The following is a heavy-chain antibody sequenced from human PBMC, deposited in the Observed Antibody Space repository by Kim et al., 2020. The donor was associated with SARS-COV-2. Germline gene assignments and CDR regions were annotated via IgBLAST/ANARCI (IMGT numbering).Heavy chain of an antibody. CDR2: ISSSGSTI. D-gene: IGHD3-16*02. Sequence: GGSLRLSCAASGFTFSSYEMNWVRQAPGKGLERVSYISSSGSTIYYADSVKGRFTISRDNAKNSLYLQMNSLRAEDTAVYYCARDDYVWGSYRYGSYNWFDPWGQGTLVTVSS. J-gene: IGHJ5*02. CDR3: ARDDYVWGSYRYGSYNWFDP. CDR1: GFTFSSYE. V-gene: IGHV3-48*03.